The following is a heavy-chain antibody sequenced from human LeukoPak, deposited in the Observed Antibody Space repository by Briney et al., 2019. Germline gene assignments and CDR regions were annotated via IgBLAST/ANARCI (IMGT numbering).Heavy chain of an antibody. J-gene: IGHJ4*02. Sequence: GGSLRLSCAASGFTFSSYAMSWVRQAPGKGLEWVSAISGSGGSTYYADSVKGRFTISRDNSKNTLYLQMNSLRAEDTAVYYCVKVGLVGATTRDRSYFDYWGQGALATVSS. D-gene: IGHD1-26*01. CDR3: VKVGLVGATTRDRSYFDY. V-gene: IGHV3-23*01. CDR2: ISGSGGST. CDR1: GFTFSSYA.